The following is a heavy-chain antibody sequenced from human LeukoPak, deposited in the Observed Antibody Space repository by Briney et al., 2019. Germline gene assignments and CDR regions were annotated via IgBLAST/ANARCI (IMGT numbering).Heavy chain of an antibody. V-gene: IGHV3-15*01. J-gene: IGHJ4*02. D-gene: IGHD3-22*01. CDR3: TTERGYYYDSSGYYYVLYFDY. Sequence: GGSLRLSCAASGFTFSNAWMSRVRQAPGKGREWVGRIKSKTDGGTTDYAAPVKGRFTISRDDSKNTLYLQMNSLKTEDTAVYYCTTERGYYYDSSGYYYVLYFDYWGQGTLVTVSS. CDR1: GFTFSNAW. CDR2: IKSKTDGGTT.